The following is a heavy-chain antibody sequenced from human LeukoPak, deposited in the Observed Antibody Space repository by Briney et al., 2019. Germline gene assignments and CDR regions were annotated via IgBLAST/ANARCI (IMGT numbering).Heavy chain of an antibody. CDR1: GFSVSTDH. Sequence: GALRLSCAASGFSVSTDHMSWVRQAPGKGLEWVSAISGSGGSTYYADSVKGRFTISRDNSKNTLYLQMNSLRAEDTAVYYCAKAFGQLAEEEYYFDYWGQGTLVTVSS. V-gene: IGHV3-23*01. D-gene: IGHD6-6*01. CDR3: AKAFGQLAEEEYYFDY. J-gene: IGHJ4*02. CDR2: ISGSGGST.